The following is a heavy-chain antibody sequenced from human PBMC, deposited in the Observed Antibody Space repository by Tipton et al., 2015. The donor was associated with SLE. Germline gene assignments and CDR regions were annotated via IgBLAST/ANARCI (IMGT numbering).Heavy chain of an antibody. V-gene: IGHV4-59*01. CDR2: IYYSGST. D-gene: IGHD2-21*01. J-gene: IGHJ6*03. CDR3: ARDRGVVIAGYYYYYMDV. Sequence: LRLSCTVSGGSISSYYWSWIRQPPGKGLEWIGYIYYSGSTNYNPSLKSRVTISVDTSKNQFSLKLSSVTAADTAVYYCARDRGVVIAGYYYYYMDVWGKGTTVTVSS. CDR1: GGSISSYY.